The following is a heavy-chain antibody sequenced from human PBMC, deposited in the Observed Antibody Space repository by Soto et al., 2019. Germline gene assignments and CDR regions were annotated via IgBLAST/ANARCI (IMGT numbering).Heavy chain of an antibody. Sequence: SVKVSCKASGGTFGSYTISWVRQAPGQGLEWMGRIIPILGIANYAQKFQGRVTITADKSTSTAYMELSSLRSEDTAVYYCARGRAYYYGSGSYYVMDVWGQGTTVTVSS. CDR3: ARGRAYYYGSGSYYVMDV. CDR1: GGTFGSYT. CDR2: IIPILGIA. V-gene: IGHV1-69*02. J-gene: IGHJ6*02. D-gene: IGHD3-10*01.